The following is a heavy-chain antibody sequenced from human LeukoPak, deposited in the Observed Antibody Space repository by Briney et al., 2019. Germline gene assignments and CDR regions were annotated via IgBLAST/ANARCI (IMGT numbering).Heavy chain of an antibody. V-gene: IGHV1-46*03. CDR3: ARDLGATYYYDSSGYYYPDY. J-gene: IGHJ4*02. CDR1: GYTFTSYY. CDR2: INPSGGST. Sequence: ASVKVSCKASGYTFTSYYMHWVRQAPGQGLEWMGIINPSGGSTIYAQKFQGRVTMTRDTSTSTVYMELSSLRSEDTAVYYCARDLGATYYYDSSGYYYPDYWGQGTLVTVSS. D-gene: IGHD3-22*01.